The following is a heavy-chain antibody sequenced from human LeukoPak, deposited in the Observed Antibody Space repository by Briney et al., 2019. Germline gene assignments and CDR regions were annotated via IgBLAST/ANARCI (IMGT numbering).Heavy chain of an antibody. J-gene: IGHJ3*02. V-gene: IGHV4-59*11. D-gene: IGHD4-17*01. CDR2: ISYIGST. Sequence: SETLSLTCTVSGGSMSSHYWSWIRQPPGKGLEWIGYISYIGSTNYNPSLKSRVTISIDTSKNQFSLKLSSVTAADTAVYYCARDPTTVTKGLDIWGQGTMVTVSS. CDR1: GGSMSSHY. CDR3: ARDPTTVTKGLDI.